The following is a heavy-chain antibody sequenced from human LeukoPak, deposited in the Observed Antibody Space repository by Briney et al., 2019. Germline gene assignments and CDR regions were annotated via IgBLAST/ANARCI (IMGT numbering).Heavy chain of an antibody. CDR1: GGSISSYY. D-gene: IGHD3-3*01. V-gene: IGHV4-59*01. CDR2: IYYSGST. J-gene: IGHJ5*02. Sequence: SETLSLTCTVSGGSISSYYWSWIRQPPGKGLEWIGYIYYSGSTNYNPSLKSRVTISVDTSKNQFSLKLSSVTAADTAVYYCARGYDFWSGYLFDPWGQGTLVTVSS. CDR3: ARGYDFWSGYLFDP.